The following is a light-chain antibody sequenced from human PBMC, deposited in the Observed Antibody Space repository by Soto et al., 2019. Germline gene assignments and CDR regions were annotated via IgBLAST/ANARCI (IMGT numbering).Light chain of an antibody. CDR2: LGS. Sequence: DIVMTQSPLSLPVTPGEPASISCRSSQSLLHSNGNNYLEWYLQKPGHSPQLLIYLGSNRAFGVPDRFSGRGSGTDFTLKISRVETEDVGVYYCMQSLQTPFTFGPGTKVDIK. J-gene: IGKJ3*01. V-gene: IGKV2-28*01. CDR1: QSLLHSNGNNY. CDR3: MQSLQTPFT.